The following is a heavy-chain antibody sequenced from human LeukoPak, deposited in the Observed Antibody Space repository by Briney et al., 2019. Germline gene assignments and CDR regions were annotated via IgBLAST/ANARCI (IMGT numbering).Heavy chain of an antibody. Sequence: GGALRLSCATSGLTFSCSAMHWVRQASGKGLEWVGRIRSKANSYATAYAASVKGRFTISRDDSKNTAYLQMNSLKTEDTAVYYCTPHCSGGSCFWGQGTLVTVSS. J-gene: IGHJ4*02. D-gene: IGHD2-15*01. CDR3: TPHCSGGSCF. V-gene: IGHV3-73*01. CDR2: IRSKANSYAT. CDR1: GLTFSCSA.